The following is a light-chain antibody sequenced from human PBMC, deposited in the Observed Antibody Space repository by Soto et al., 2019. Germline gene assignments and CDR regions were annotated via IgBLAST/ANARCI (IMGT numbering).Light chain of an antibody. CDR3: QQYNIWPPYT. J-gene: IGKJ5*01. Sequence: EIVMTHSPATLSVSPGERATLYFNASQRISSNLAWYQQKPGQPPRLFIYGASTRATGIPARFSGSGSGTEFTLTISGLQSEDFALYYCQQYNIWPPYTFGQGTRLEIK. CDR2: GAS. CDR1: QRISSN. V-gene: IGKV3-15*01.